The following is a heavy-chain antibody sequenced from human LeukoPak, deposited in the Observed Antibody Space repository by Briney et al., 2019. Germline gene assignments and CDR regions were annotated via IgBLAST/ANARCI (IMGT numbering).Heavy chain of an antibody. V-gene: IGHV3-11*04. CDR2: ISSSGSTI. D-gene: IGHD3-22*01. J-gene: IGHJ4*02. CDR3: ARGNYYDSSGYWDFDY. CDR1: GFTFSDYY. Sequence: GGSLRLSCAASGFTFSDYYMSWIRQAPGKGLEWVSYISSSGSTIYYADSVKGRFTISRDNAKNSLYLQMNSLRAEDTAVYYCARGNYYDSSGYWDFDYWGQGTLVTVSS.